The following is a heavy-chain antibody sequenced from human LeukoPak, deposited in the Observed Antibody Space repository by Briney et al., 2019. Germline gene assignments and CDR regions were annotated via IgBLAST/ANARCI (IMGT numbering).Heavy chain of an antibody. CDR1: GFTFSNAW. CDR3: TPDNWLVPETYYFDY. Sequence: GGSLRLSCAASGFTFSNAWMSWVRQAPGKGLEGVGRIKSKTDGGTTDYAAPVKGRFTISRDDSKNTLYLQMNSLKTEDPAVYYCTPDNWLVPETYYFDYWGQGTLVPVSS. D-gene: IGHD6-19*01. J-gene: IGHJ4*02. V-gene: IGHV3-15*01. CDR2: IKSKTDGGTT.